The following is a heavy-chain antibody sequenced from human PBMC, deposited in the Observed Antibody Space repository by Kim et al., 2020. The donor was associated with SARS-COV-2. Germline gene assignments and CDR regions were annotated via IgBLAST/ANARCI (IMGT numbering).Heavy chain of an antibody. CDR1: GFIFSTYG. CDR3: AKGRTTTWTLDAFDI. D-gene: IGHD2-2*01. V-gene: IGHV3-23*01. CDR2: ISGSGGTT. Sequence: GGSLRLSCAASGFIFSTYGVTWVSQAPGKGLDWVSSISGSGGTTFYADSVKGRFTISRDNSKNTLYLQMSSLGVEDTAVYYCAKGRTTTWTLDAFDIWGQGTMVTISS. J-gene: IGHJ3*02.